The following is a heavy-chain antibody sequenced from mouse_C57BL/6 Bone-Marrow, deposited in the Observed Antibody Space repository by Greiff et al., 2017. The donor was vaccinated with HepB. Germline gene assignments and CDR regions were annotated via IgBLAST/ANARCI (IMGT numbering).Heavy chain of an antibody. CDR3: ARQIYFAY. CDR1: GFTFSSYT. Sequence: VESGGGLVKPGGSLKLSCAASGFTFSSYTMSWVRQTPEKRLEWVATISGGGGNTYYPDSVKGRFTISRDNAKNTLYLQMSSLRSEDTALYYCARQIYFAYWGQGTLVTVSA. V-gene: IGHV5-9*01. D-gene: IGHD1-1*01. J-gene: IGHJ3*01. CDR2: ISGGGGNT.